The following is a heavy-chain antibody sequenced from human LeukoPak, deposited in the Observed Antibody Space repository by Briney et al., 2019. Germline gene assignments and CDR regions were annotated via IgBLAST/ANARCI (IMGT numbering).Heavy chain of an antibody. CDR3: ARIGRDGYNLGY. V-gene: IGHV4-59*01. CDR1: GGSISSYY. Sequence: PSETLSLTCTVSGGSISSYYWSWIRQPPGKGLEWIGYIYYSGSTNYNPSLKSRVTISVDTSKNQCSLKLSSVTAADTAVYYCARIGRDGYNLGYWGQGTLVTVSS. J-gene: IGHJ4*02. CDR2: IYYSGST. D-gene: IGHD5-24*01.